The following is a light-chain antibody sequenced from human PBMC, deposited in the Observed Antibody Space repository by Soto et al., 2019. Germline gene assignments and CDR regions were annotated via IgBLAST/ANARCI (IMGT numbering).Light chain of an antibody. CDR1: QSVSSN. CDR3: QQYHNWPLT. Sequence: EIAMTQSPATLSMSPGERATLSCRASQSVSSNLAWYQQRPGRAPRLLIYGTSSRATGFPARATGIPARFSGNGSGTEFTLTISSLQSEDFAVYYCQQYHNWPLTSGQGTRLEIK. V-gene: IGKV3-15*01. CDR2: GTS. J-gene: IGKJ5*01.